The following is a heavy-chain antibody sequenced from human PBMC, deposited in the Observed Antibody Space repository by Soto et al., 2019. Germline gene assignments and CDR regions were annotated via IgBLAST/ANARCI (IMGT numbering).Heavy chain of an antibody. J-gene: IGHJ4*02. Sequence: PGGSLILSCAATRFTFSVYCMHWVRQAPGKGLEWVAVIWYDGSDKYYADSVKGRFTISRDNSKNTLYLQMNSLRAEDTAVYYCARDRFFGSASDYWGQGT. CDR1: RFTFSVYC. V-gene: IGHV3-33*01. CDR3: ARDRFFGSASDY. D-gene: IGHD3-10*01. CDR2: IWYDGSDK.